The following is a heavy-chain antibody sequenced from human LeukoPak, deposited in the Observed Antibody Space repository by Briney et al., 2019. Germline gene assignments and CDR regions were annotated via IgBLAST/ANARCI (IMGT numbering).Heavy chain of an antibody. CDR2: IYYSGST. V-gene: IGHV4-59*01. Sequence: SETLSLTSTVSGGSISSYYWSWIRQPPGKGLEWNGYIYYSGSTNYNPSLKSRVTISVDTSKNQFSLKLSSVTAADTAVYYCARLPYGGNGDAFDIWGQGTMVTVSS. CDR3: ARLPYGGNGDAFDI. D-gene: IGHD4-23*01. CDR1: GGSISSYY. J-gene: IGHJ3*02.